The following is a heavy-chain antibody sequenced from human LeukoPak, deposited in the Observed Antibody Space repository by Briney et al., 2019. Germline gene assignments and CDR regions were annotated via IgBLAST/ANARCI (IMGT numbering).Heavy chain of an antibody. CDR1: GFTFSSHW. V-gene: IGHV3-7*04. CDR3: ARGYGGGWYGGPDY. Sequence: GGSLRLSCAASGFTFSSHWMNWARQAPGKGLEWVANLKRDGSETHYVDSVKGRFTISRDNAKKSLYLQMNSLRVEDTAVYYCARGYGGGWYGGPDYWGQGTLVTVSS. J-gene: IGHJ4*02. CDR2: LKRDGSET. D-gene: IGHD6-19*01.